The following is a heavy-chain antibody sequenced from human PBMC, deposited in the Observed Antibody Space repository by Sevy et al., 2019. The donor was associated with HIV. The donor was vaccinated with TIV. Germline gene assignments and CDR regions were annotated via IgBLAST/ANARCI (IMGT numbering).Heavy chain of an antibody. D-gene: IGHD1-26*01. CDR1: GFTFSDYY. Sequence: GGSLRLSCAASGFTFSDYYMDWVRQAPGKGLEWVGRSRNKANSYTTEYAASVKGRFTISRDDSKNSLYLQMNGLKTEDTAVDYCASRVGMTGYWGQGTLVTVSS. CDR3: ASRVGMTGY. CDR2: SRNKANSYTT. V-gene: IGHV3-72*01. J-gene: IGHJ4*02.